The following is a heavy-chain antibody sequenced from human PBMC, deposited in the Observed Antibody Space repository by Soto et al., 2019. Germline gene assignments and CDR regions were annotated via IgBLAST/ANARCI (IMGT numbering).Heavy chain of an antibody. CDR3: ARLEGLATISYYFDF. Sequence: SETLSLTCSVSDDSINRDKYYWGWFRQHPGKGLEWIGSIYYRGNAYYNPSLQTRVTISLDKSKSQFSLKLNSVTAADSAVYFCARLEGLATISYYFDFWGPGALVTVSS. V-gene: IGHV4-39*01. D-gene: IGHD3-9*01. CDR2: IYYRGNA. CDR1: DDSINRDKYY. J-gene: IGHJ4*02.